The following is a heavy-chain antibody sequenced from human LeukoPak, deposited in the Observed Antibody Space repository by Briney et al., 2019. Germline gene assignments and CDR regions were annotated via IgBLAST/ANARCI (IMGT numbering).Heavy chain of an antibody. Sequence: PSETLSLTCTVSGYSISRGYYWAWIRQSPGKGLEWIGTIHESGDTSFNPSLESRVAISVDTSKNQFSLKLNSVIDADTAFYYCARCEVGDLDFWGQGILVTVSS. D-gene: IGHD1-26*01. CDR3: ARCEVGDLDF. CDR1: GYSISRGYY. CDR2: IHESGDT. V-gene: IGHV4-38-2*02. J-gene: IGHJ4*02.